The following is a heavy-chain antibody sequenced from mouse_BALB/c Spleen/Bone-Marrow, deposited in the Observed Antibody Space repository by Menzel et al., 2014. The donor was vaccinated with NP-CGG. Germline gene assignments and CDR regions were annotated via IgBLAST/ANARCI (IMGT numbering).Heavy chain of an antibody. J-gene: IGHJ2*01. D-gene: IGHD1-1*01. V-gene: IGHV14-4*02. Sequence: VQLQQSGAELVRSGASVKLSCTASGFKFKDYYMHWVKQRPEQGLEWIGWIDPGNDDTEYVPKFQGKATITADTSSNTAYLQLSSLTSEDTAVYYCNAHITTVSYWGQGTTLTVSS. CDR1: GFKFKDYY. CDR2: IDPGNDDT. CDR3: NAHITTVSY.